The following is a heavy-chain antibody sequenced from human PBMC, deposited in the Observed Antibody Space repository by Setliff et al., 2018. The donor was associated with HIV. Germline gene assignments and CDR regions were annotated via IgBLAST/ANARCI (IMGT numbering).Heavy chain of an antibody. V-gene: IGHV4-61*02. CDR1: GVSISSGSYY. CDR2: IYTSGST. J-gene: IGHJ6*03. Sequence: PSETLSLTCTVSGVSISSGSYYWSWIRQSAGKGLEWIGRIYTSGSTNDNPSLKSRITISVDTSNNQFSLRLSSVPAAYTAVYYCARDKGYYYMDVWGKGITVTVS. CDR3: ARDKGYYYMDV.